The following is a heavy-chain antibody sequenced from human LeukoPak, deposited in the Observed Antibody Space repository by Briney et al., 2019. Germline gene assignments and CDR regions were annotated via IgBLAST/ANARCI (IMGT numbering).Heavy chain of an antibody. J-gene: IGHJ6*03. CDR2: IIPIFGTA. CDR3: ARMMFIGRGYDPGYYYYYYMDV. Sequence: SVKVSCKASGGTFSSYAISWVRQAPGQGLEWMGGIIPIFGTANYAQKFQGRVTITADESTSTAYMELSSLRSEDTAVYYCARMMFIGRGYDPGYYYYYYMDVWGKGTTVTISS. V-gene: IGHV1-69*13. D-gene: IGHD5-12*01. CDR1: GGTFSSYA.